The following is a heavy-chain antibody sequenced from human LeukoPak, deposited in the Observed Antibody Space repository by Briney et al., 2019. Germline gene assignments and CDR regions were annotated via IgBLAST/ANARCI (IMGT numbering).Heavy chain of an antibody. CDR3: ARSTHFWSGYTD. Sequence: SETLSLTCTVSGGSISSYYWSWIRQPPGKGLEWIGYIYYSGSTNYNPSLKSRVTISVDTSKNQFSLKLSSVTAADTAVYYCARSTHFWSGYTDWGQGTLVTVSS. CDR1: GGSISSYY. D-gene: IGHD3-3*02. J-gene: IGHJ4*02. CDR2: IYYSGST. V-gene: IGHV4-59*01.